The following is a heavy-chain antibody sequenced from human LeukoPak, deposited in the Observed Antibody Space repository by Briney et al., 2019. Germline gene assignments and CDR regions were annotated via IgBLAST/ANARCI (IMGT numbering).Heavy chain of an antibody. J-gene: IGHJ4*02. D-gene: IGHD3-22*01. CDR2: ISSSGSTI. V-gene: IGHV3-11*01. CDR1: GFTFSDYY. CDR3: ARVKYYYDSSGYYEYYFDY. Sequence: GGSLRLSCAASGFTFSDYYMSWIRQAPGKGLEWVSYISSSGSTIYYADSVKGRFTISRDNAKNSLYLQMNSLRAEDTAVYFCARVKYYYDSSGYYEYYFDYWGQGTPVTVSS.